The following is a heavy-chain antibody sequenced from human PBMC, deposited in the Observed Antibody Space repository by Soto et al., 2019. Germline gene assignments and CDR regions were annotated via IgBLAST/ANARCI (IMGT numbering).Heavy chain of an antibody. CDR1: GGSISSYY. V-gene: IGHV4-4*07. Sequence: ETLSLTCTVSGGSISSYYWSWIRQPAGKGLEWIGRIYTSGSTNYNPSLKSRVTMSVDTSKNQFSLKLSSVTAADTAVYYCARTYSSSSLGWFDPWGQGTLVTVSS. CDR2: IYTSGST. J-gene: IGHJ5*02. D-gene: IGHD6-6*01. CDR3: ARTYSSSSLGWFDP.